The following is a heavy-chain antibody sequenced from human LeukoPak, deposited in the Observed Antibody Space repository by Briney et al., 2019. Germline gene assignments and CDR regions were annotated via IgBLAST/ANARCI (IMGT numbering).Heavy chain of an antibody. CDR1: GFTFSTYG. J-gene: IGHJ5*02. Sequence: PGGSLRLSCAASGFTFSTYGMHWVRQAPGKGLEWVAVTSFDGSNRYDADSVKGRFSISRDNSKNTLYLQMNSLRAEDTAVYYCAKGSQYQLLYVNRFDPWGQGTLVTVSS. CDR3: AKGSQYQLLYVNRFDP. D-gene: IGHD2-2*02. V-gene: IGHV3-30*18. CDR2: TSFDGSNR.